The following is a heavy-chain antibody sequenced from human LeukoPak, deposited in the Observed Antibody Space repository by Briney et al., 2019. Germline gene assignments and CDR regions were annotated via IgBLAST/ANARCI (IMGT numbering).Heavy chain of an antibody. D-gene: IGHD6-6*01. V-gene: IGHV4-39*07. CDR1: GGSITSSSYY. CDR2: IYYSGST. J-gene: IGHJ6*03. Sequence: SETLSLTCTVSGGSITSSSYYWGWNRQPPGKGLEWFGSIYYSGSTYYNTSLKSRVTISVDTSKNQFSLKLSSVTAADTAVYYCAREGYSSSSYYYYYMDVWGKGATVTVSS. CDR3: AREGYSSSSYYYYYMDV.